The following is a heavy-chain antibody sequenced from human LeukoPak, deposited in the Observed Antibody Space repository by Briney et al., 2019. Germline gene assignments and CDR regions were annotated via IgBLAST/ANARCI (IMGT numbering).Heavy chain of an antibody. CDR2: ISDSGGST. CDR3: AKDPHYCSSTSCPYDAFDI. Sequence: GGSLRLSCAASGFTFSSYAMSWVRQAPGKGLEWVSAISDSGGSTYYADSVKGRFTISRDNSKNTLYLQMNSLRADDTAVYYCAKDPHYCSSTSCPYDAFDIWGQGTMVTVSS. D-gene: IGHD2-2*01. V-gene: IGHV3-23*01. CDR1: GFTFSSYA. J-gene: IGHJ3*02.